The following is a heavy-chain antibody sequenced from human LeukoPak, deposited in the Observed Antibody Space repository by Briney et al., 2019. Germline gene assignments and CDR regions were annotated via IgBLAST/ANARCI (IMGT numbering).Heavy chain of an antibody. V-gene: IGHV4-4*07. J-gene: IGHJ4*02. CDR2: IYTSGTT. CDR3: ARANYDGSDY. D-gene: IGHD3-22*01. Sequence: SETLSLTCTVSGGSISSYYWSWIRQPAGKGLEWIGRIYTSGTTNYNPSLKTRVTMSVDTSKNQFSLKMRSVTAADTAVYYCARANYDGSDYWGQGTLVTVSS. CDR1: GGSISSYY.